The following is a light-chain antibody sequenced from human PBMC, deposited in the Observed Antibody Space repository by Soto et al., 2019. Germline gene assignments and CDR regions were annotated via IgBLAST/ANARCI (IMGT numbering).Light chain of an antibody. J-gene: IGKJ4*01. Sequence: DIQLTQSPSFLSASIGDRVSITCRASQGIAGHLAWYQQKPGKAPKLLIYPASTLQSGVPSRFSGSGSGTEFTLTNSSLQPEDFATYYCQQLNSYPLIFGGGTKVEIK. CDR1: QGIAGH. CDR3: QQLNSYPLI. CDR2: PAS. V-gene: IGKV1-9*01.